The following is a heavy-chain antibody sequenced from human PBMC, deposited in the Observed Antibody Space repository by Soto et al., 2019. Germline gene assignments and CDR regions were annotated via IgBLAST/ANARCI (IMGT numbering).Heavy chain of an antibody. J-gene: IGHJ3*02. CDR2: IIPIFGTA. Sequence: QVQLVQSGAEVKKPGSSVKVSCKASGGTFSTYAISWVRQAPGQGLEWMGGIIPIFGTAKYAQKFQGRVTITADESPRTHYMELSSLRSEDTAVSDGAREIFGVIISGGRDAFDIWGQGTMVTVSS. V-gene: IGHV1-69*01. D-gene: IGHD3-3*01. CDR3: AREIFGVIISGGRDAFDI. CDR1: GGTFSTYA.